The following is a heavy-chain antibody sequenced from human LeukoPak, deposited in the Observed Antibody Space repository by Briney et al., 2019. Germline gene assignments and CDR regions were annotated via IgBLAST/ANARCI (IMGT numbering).Heavy chain of an antibody. CDR2: IYYSGST. J-gene: IGHJ6*03. CDR3: ARAGVYCSGGSCYSGYYYYMDV. Sequence: SETLSLTCTVSGGSISSYYWSWIRQPPGKGLEWIGYIYYSGSTNYNPSLKSRVTISVDTSKNQFSLKLSSVTAADTAVYYCARAGVYCSGGSCYSGYYYYMDVWGKGTTVTISS. V-gene: IGHV4-59*01. CDR1: GGSISSYY. D-gene: IGHD2-15*01.